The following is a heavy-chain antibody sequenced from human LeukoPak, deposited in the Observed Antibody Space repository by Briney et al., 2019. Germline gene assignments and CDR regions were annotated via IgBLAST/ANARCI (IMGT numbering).Heavy chain of an antibody. D-gene: IGHD1-26*01. J-gene: IGHJ4*02. CDR3: AKDGARGSHYKREPFDY. V-gene: IGHV3-23*01. Sequence: GGFLRLSCAASGFTFSSYAMSWVRQAPGKGLEWVSAISGSGGSTYYADSVKGRFTISRDNSKNTLYLQMNSLRAEDTAVYYCAKDGARGSHYKREPFDYWGQGTLVTVSS. CDR1: GFTFSSYA. CDR2: ISGSGGST.